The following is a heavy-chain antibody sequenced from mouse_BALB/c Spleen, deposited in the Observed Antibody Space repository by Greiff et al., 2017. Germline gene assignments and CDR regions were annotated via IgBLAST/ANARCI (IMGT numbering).Heavy chain of an antibody. Sequence: EVKLMESGGGLVQPGGSRKLSCAASGFTFSSFGMHWVRQAPEKGLEWVAYISSGSSTIYYADTVKGRFTISRDNPKNTLFLQMTSLRSEDTAMYYCARYGTTDAMDYWGQGTSVTVSS. J-gene: IGHJ4*01. CDR1: GFTFSSFG. CDR3: ARYGTTDAMDY. CDR2: ISSGSSTI. V-gene: IGHV5-17*02. D-gene: IGHD1-1*01.